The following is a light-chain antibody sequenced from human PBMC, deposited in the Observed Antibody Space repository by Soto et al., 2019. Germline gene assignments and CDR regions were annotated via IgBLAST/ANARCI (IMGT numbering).Light chain of an antibody. J-gene: IGKJ5*01. CDR2: GVY. Sequence: EIVLTQSPVTLSLSPGERATRSCRASQTVSRMYLSWFQQKPGQSPRLLIYGVYSRATGTPDRFSGSGSGTDFTLTISRLEPEDSAVYYCQFYGSSLITFGQGTRLEIK. CDR1: QTVSRMY. V-gene: IGKV3-20*01. CDR3: QFYGSSLIT.